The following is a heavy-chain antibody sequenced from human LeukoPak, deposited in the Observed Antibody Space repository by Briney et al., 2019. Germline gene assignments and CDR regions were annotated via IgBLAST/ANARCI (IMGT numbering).Heavy chain of an antibody. D-gene: IGHD2-15*01. CDR1: GGSISSGGYY. Sequence: PSQTLSLTCTVSGGSISSGGYYWSWIRQHPGKGLEWIGYIYYSGSTYYNPSLKSRVTISVDTSKDQFSLKLSSVTAADTAVYYCARVDRSSGGGNWFDPWGQGTLVTVSS. J-gene: IGHJ5*02. CDR3: ARVDRSSGGGNWFDP. CDR2: IYYSGST. V-gene: IGHV4-31*03.